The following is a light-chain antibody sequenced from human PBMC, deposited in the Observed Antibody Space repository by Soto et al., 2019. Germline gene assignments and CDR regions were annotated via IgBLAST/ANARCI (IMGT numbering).Light chain of an antibody. V-gene: IGKV3-15*01. Sequence: EIVMTQSPATLSVSPGEEVTLSCRASQSVSSNLTWYQHKPGQAPRLLIYGASTRATGVPARFSGSGSGTEFTLTISSLQSEDFAVYYCQQYNDWWTFGQGTKVEIK. J-gene: IGKJ1*01. CDR2: GAS. CDR3: QQYNDWWT. CDR1: QSVSSN.